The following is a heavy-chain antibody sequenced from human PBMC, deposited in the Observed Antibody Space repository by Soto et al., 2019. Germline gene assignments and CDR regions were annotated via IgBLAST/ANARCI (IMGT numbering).Heavy chain of an antibody. V-gene: IGHV1-8*01. CDR2: MNPNSGNT. D-gene: IGHD1-20*01. CDR3: ARGPPLTGDFDY. Sequence: ASVKVSCKASGYTFTSYDINWVRQATGQGLEWMGWMNPNSGNTGYAQKFQGRVTMTRNTSISTAYMELSSLRSEDTAVYYGARGPPLTGDFDYWGQGTLVTVSS. CDR1: GYTFTSYD. J-gene: IGHJ4*02.